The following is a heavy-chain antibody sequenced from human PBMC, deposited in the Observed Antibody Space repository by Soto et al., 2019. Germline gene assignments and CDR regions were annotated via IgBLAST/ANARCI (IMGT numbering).Heavy chain of an antibody. CDR2: INAGNGNT. V-gene: IGHV1-3*01. CDR1: GYTFTSYA. CDR3: ARVLSHHNRLSP. D-gene: IGHD3-10*01. J-gene: IGHJ5*02. Sequence: GASVKVSCKASGYTFTSYAMHWVRQAPGQRLEWMGWINAGNGNTKYSQKFQGRVTITRDTSASTAYMELSSLRSEDTAVYYFARVLSHHNRLSPWGQGTLVTVSS.